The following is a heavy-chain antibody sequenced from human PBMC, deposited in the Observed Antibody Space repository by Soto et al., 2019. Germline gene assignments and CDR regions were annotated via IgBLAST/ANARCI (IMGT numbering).Heavy chain of an antibody. V-gene: IGHV1-18*04. CDR3: ARDRGGSSWYLGSGAEFDY. J-gene: IGHJ4*02. D-gene: IGHD6-13*01. CDR2: ISAYNGNT. CDR1: GYTFTSYG. Sequence: QVQLVQSGAEVKKPGASVKVSCKASGYTFTSYGISWVRQAPGQGLEWMGWISAYNGNTNYAQKLQRRVTMSTDTSTSTAYMELRSLRSDDTAVYYCARDRGGSSWYLGSGAEFDYWGQGTLVTVSS.